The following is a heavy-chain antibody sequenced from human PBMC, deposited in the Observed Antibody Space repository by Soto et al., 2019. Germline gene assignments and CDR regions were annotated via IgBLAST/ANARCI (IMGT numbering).Heavy chain of an antibody. Sequence: GESLKISCAASGFTFSSYAMHWVRQAPGKGLEWVAVISYDGSNKYYADSVKGRFTISRDNSKNTLYLQMNSLRAEDTAVYYCARGQYGDSDYYYGMDVWGQGTTVTVSS. J-gene: IGHJ6*02. CDR1: GFTFSSYA. D-gene: IGHD4-17*01. V-gene: IGHV3-30-3*01. CDR2: ISYDGSNK. CDR3: ARGQYGDSDYYYGMDV.